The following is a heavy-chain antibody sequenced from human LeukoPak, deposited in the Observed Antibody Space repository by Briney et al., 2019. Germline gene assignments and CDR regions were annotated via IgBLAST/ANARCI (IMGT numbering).Heavy chain of an antibody. CDR3: ARVWSAGLPDY. V-gene: IGHV4-34*01. Sequence: PSETLSLTCAVYGGSFSGYYWSWIRHPPGKGLEWIGEINHSGSTNYNPSLKSRVTISVDTSKNQFSLKLSSVTAADTAVYYCARVWSAGLPDYWGQGTLVTVSS. CDR1: GGSFSGYY. D-gene: IGHD3-10*01. CDR2: INHSGST. J-gene: IGHJ4*02.